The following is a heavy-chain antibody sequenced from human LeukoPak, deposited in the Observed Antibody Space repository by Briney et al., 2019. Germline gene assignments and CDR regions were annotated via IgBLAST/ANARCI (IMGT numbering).Heavy chain of an antibody. CDR2: ISGSGGST. CDR1: GFTFSSXX. J-gene: IGHJ3*02. D-gene: IGHD5-24*01. V-gene: IGHV3-23*01. Sequence: SGFTFSSXXXXXVXXXPGXXXXXXXXISGSGGSTYYADSVKGRFTISRDNSKNTLYLQMNSLRAEDTALYYCARDHKGGDGADAFDIWGHGTMVTVSS. CDR3: ARDHKGGDGADAFDI.